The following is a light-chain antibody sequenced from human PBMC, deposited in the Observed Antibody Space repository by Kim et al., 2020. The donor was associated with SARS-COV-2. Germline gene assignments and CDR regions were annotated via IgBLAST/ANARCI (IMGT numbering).Light chain of an antibody. CDR1: NIGSKN. J-gene: IGLJ3*02. Sequence: SYELTQPLSVSVALGQTAMITCGGNNIGSKNVYWYQQKPGQAPVLVIYRDSNRPSGIPGRFSGSNSGNTATLTISRAQAGDEADYYCQVWDSSTAWVFGGGTQLTVL. CDR2: RDS. V-gene: IGLV3-9*01. CDR3: QVWDSSTAWV.